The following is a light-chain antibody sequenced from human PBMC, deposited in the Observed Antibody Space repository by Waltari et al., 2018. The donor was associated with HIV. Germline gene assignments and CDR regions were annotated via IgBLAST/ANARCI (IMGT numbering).Light chain of an antibody. Sequence: SYELTQPLSVSVSPGQTARITCSGDALQKRYAYWYQQRSGQAPVLVIYKDNKRPSGITERFSGSSSGTMATLTISGARVEDEADYYCYSTDNNGDRGVFGGGTKVSVL. J-gene: IGLJ2*01. V-gene: IGLV3-10*01. CDR3: YSTDNNGDRGV. CDR2: KDN. CDR1: ALQKRY.